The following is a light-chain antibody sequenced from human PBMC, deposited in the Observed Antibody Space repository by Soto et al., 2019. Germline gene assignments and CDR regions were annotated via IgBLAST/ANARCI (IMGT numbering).Light chain of an antibody. Sequence: QSVLTQPPSASGTPGQRVTVSCSGSSSNIGNNYVFWYQHLPGTAPKLLIYRNDQRPSGVSDRFSGSKSGTSASLAISGLRSEDESAYYCAAWDDSLSGSYVFGTGTKLTVL. CDR1: SSNIGNNY. CDR2: RND. CDR3: AAWDDSLSGSYV. V-gene: IGLV1-47*01. J-gene: IGLJ1*01.